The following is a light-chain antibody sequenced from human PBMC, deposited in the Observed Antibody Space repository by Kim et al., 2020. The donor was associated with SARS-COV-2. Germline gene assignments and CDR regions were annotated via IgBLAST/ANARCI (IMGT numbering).Light chain of an antibody. J-gene: IGLJ3*02. CDR3: SSYTSSSTWV. CDR2: DVS. V-gene: IGLV2-14*01. CDR1: SSDVGGYNY. Sequence: QSALTQPASVSGSPGQSITISCTGTSSDVGGYNYVSWYQQHPGKAPKLMIYDVSKRPSGVSHLFSGSKSGNTASLTISGLQAEDEADYYCSSYTSSSTWVFGGGTQLTVL.